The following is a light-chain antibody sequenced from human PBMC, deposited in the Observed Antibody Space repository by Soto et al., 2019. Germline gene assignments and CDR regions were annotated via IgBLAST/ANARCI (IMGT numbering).Light chain of an antibody. V-gene: IGLV2-8*01. Sequence: QSALTQPPSASGSPGQSVTISCTGTSSDVGGYNYVSWYQQHPGKAPKLMIYEFSKRPSGVPDRYSGSKSGNTASLTVSGLQAEDEADYYCSSYAGSNIYVFGTGTKLTVL. CDR3: SSYAGSNIYV. J-gene: IGLJ1*01. CDR1: SSDVGGYNY. CDR2: EFS.